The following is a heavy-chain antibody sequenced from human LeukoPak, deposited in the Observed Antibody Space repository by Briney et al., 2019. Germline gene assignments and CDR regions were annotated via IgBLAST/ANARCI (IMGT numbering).Heavy chain of an antibody. D-gene: IGHD3/OR15-3a*01. CDR2: IESDGRT. CDR3: ARDGRGPFY. V-gene: IGHV3-74*01. Sequence: GGSLRLSCAASGITLSSHWIQWVRQVPGKGLVSVSRIESDGRTAYADSVKGRFIISRDNAKNTLYLQMNSLRVEDTAVYYCARDGRGPFYWGQGTLVTVSS. CDR1: GITLSSHW. J-gene: IGHJ4*02.